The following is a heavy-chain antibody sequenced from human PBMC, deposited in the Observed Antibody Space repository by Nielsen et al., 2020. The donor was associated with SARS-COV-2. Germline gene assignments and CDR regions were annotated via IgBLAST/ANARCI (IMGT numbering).Heavy chain of an antibody. Sequence: GGSLRLSCAASGFTFDDYAMHWVRQAPGKGLEWVSGISWNSGSIGYADSVKGRFTISRDNAKNSLYLQMNSLRAEDTALYYCANGGYDPNYYGMDVWGQGTTVTVSS. CDR3: ANGGYDPNYYGMDV. J-gene: IGHJ6*02. V-gene: IGHV3-9*01. CDR2: ISWNSGSI. CDR1: GFTFDDYA. D-gene: IGHD5-12*01.